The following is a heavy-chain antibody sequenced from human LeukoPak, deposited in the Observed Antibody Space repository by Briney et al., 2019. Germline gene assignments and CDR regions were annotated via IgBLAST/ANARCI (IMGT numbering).Heavy chain of an antibody. V-gene: IGHV3-74*01. D-gene: IGHD3-16*01. CDR1: GFTFSTYW. Sequence: GGSLRLSCAASGFTFSTYWMRWVRRGPGKGLVWVSRINSDGSNTIYGDSVKGRFTISRDNAKNTLYLQMDSLRAEDTAVYYCARGGYDHAFDVWGQGTLVTVSS. CDR3: ARGGYDHAFDV. J-gene: IGHJ3*01. CDR2: INSDGSNT.